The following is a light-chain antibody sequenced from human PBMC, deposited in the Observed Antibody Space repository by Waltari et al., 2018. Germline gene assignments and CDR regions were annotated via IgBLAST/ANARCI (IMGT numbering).Light chain of an antibody. CDR3: QQYGSSPPLT. Sequence: VLTQSPGTLSLSPGERATLSCRASQSVIRSYVAWYQQEPGPAPRLLIYGSSSRATGIPDRFSGSVSGTDFTLTISRLEPEDFAVYYCQQYGSSPPLTFGGGTKVEIK. V-gene: IGKV3-20*01. CDR1: QSVIRSY. CDR2: GSS. J-gene: IGKJ4*01.